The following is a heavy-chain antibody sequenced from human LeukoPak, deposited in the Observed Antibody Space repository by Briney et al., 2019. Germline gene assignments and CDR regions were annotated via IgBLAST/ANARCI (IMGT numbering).Heavy chain of an antibody. J-gene: IGHJ4*02. CDR2: ISGRGDRT. D-gene: IGHD3-9*01. CDR3: ANRPGNHDILTQYYFDF. CDR1: GFTVSSYA. V-gene: IGHV3-23*01. Sequence: GGSLRLSCAASGFTVSSYAMTWVRQAPGKGLEWVSVISGRGDRTYYADSVKGRFTISRDNSKNTLYLQMNSLRAEDTAVYYCANRPGNHDILTQYYFDFWGQGTLVTVSS.